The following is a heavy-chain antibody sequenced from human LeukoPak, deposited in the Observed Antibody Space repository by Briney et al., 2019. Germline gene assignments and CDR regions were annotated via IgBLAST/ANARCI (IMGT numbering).Heavy chain of an antibody. CDR3: ARHYYGSGSCLYFDY. V-gene: IGHV4-59*01. J-gene: IGHJ4*02. CDR1: GGSISSYY. D-gene: IGHD3-10*01. CDR2: IYYSGST. Sequence: SETLSLTCTVSGGSISSYYWSWIRQPPGKGLEWIGYIYYSGSTNYNPSLKSRVTISVDTSKNQFSLKLSSVTAADTAVYYCARHYYGSGSCLYFDYWGQGTLVTVSS.